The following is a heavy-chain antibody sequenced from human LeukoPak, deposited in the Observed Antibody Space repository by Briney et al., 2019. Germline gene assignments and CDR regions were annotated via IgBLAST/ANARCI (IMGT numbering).Heavy chain of an antibody. CDR1: GFIFSNYA. Sequence: GGSLRLSCAASGFIFSNYALHWVRRAPGKGLEWVAVTFYDGDTKYYADSVKGRFTISRDNAKNSLYLQMNSLRAEDTAVYYCARESGYNFGSVVDYWGQGTLVTVSS. D-gene: IGHD5-18*01. V-gene: IGHV3-30*04. J-gene: IGHJ4*02. CDR3: ARESGYNFGSVVDY. CDR2: TFYDGDTK.